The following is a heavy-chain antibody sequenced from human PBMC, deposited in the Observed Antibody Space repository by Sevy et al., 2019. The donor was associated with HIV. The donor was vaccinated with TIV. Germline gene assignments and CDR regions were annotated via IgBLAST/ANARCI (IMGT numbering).Heavy chain of an antibody. CDR3: AGGGRTGTTPASRGAFDI. CDR2: IYYSGST. Sequence: SETLSLTCTVSGGSISSSSYYWGWIRQPPGKGLEWIGSIYYSGSTYYNPSLKSRVTISVDTSKNQFSLKLSSVTAADAAGYYCAGGGRTGTTPASRGAFDIWGQGTMVTVSS. CDR1: GGSISSSSYY. V-gene: IGHV4-39*01. J-gene: IGHJ3*02. D-gene: IGHD1-7*01.